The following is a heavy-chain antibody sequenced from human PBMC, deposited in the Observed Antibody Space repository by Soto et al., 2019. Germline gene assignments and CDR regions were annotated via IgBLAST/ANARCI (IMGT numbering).Heavy chain of an antibody. V-gene: IGHV3-33*01. Sequence: QVQLVESGGGVVQPGRSLRLPCAASGFTFSSYGMHWVRQAPGKGLEWVAVIWYDGGNKYYADSVKGRFTISRDNSKNTLYLQMNSLRAEDTAVYYCAREGLGERRGYGMDVWGQGTTVTVSS. CDR1: GFTFSSYG. J-gene: IGHJ6*02. CDR3: AREGLGERRGYGMDV. CDR2: IWYDGGNK. D-gene: IGHD1-1*01.